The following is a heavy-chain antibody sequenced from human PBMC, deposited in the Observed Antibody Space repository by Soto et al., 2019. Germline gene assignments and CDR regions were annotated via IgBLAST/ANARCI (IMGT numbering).Heavy chain of an antibody. Sequence: GGSLRLSCAASGFTFSSYGMHWVRQAPGKGLERVAVISYDGSNKYYADSVKGRFTISRDNSKNTLYLQMNSLRAEDTAVYYCAKAHYYGSGSYPYYYYYGMDVWGQGTTVTVSS. J-gene: IGHJ6*02. CDR2: ISYDGSNK. V-gene: IGHV3-30*18. D-gene: IGHD3-10*01. CDR1: GFTFSSYG. CDR3: AKAHYYGSGSYPYYYYYGMDV.